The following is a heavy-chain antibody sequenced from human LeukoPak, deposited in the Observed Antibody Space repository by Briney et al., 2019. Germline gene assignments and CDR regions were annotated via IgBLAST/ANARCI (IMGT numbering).Heavy chain of an antibody. CDR3: ARVALAGWYFDL. CDR2: INTDESST. Sequence: GGSLRLSFAASGFTFSSYWMHWVRQAPGKGLVWVSRINTDESSTSYADSVRGRFTISKDNAKNTLYLQMNSLRAEDTAVYYCARVALAGWYFDLWGRGTLVIVSS. J-gene: IGHJ2*01. V-gene: IGHV3-74*01. CDR1: GFTFSSYW.